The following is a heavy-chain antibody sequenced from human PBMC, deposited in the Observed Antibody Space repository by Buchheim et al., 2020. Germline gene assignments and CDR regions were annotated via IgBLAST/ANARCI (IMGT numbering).Heavy chain of an antibody. V-gene: IGHV3-7*01. J-gene: IGHJ6*02. Sequence: EVQLVESGGGLVQPGGSLRLSCAASGFTFSSYWMSWVRQAPGKGLEWVATIKQDGSEKYYVDSVKGRFTISRDNAKNSLYLQMNSLRAEDTAVYYCARDLGIAAEEESYYYYGMDVWGQGTT. D-gene: IGHD6-13*01. CDR3: ARDLGIAAEEESYYYYGMDV. CDR1: GFTFSSYW. CDR2: IKQDGSEK.